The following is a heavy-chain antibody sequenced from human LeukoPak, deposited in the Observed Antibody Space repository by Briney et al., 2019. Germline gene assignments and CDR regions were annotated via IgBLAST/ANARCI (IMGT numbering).Heavy chain of an antibody. CDR1: RFTFSSYN. Sequence: GGSLRLSCAASRFTFSSYNMNWVRQAPGKGLEWVSVIFSGGSTYYADSVKGRFTISRDDSKNTVYLQMNSLRAEDTSVYFCARGGESSGYYYAGYWGQGTLVTVSS. J-gene: IGHJ4*02. V-gene: IGHV3-66*01. CDR2: IFSGGST. CDR3: ARGGESSGYYYAGY. D-gene: IGHD3-22*01.